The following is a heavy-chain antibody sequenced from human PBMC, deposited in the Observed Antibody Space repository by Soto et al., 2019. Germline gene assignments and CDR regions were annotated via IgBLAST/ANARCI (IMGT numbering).Heavy chain of an antibody. V-gene: IGHV3-33*01. Sequence: QVQLVESGGGVVQPGRSLRLSCAASGFTFSDYGMHWVRQAPGKGLEWVAMIRYDGSNENYADSVKGRFTISRDNAKSTLYLQMNSLRAEDTAVYYCARERRFLEWSVSYGMDVWGQGTTVTVSS. CDR2: IRYDGSNE. J-gene: IGHJ6*02. CDR1: GFTFSDYG. CDR3: ARERRFLEWSVSYGMDV. D-gene: IGHD3-3*01.